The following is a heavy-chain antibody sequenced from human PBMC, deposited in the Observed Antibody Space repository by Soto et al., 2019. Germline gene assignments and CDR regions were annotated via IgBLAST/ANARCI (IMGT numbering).Heavy chain of an antibody. D-gene: IGHD3-22*01. CDR3: ARALGYDSSGYYRYYYYYGMDV. Sequence: ASVKVSCKASGYTFTGYYMHWVRQAPGQGLEWMGWINPNSGGTNYAQKFQGWVTMTRDTYISTAYMELSRLRSDDTAVYYCARALGYDSSGYYRYYYYYGMDVWGQGTTVTVSS. V-gene: IGHV1-2*04. CDR1: GYTFTGYY. J-gene: IGHJ6*02. CDR2: INPNSGGT.